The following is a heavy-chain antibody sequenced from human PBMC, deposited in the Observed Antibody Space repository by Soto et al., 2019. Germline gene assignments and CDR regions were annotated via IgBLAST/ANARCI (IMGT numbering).Heavy chain of an antibody. V-gene: IGHV3-43D*04. J-gene: IGHJ6*02. CDR2: ISWDGGST. CDR3: AKDWVRAAGTEGYGMDV. CDR1: GFTFDDYA. Sequence: LRLSCAASGFTFDDYAMHWVRQAPGKGLEWVSLISWDGGSTYYADSVKGRFTISRDNSKNSLYLQMNSLRAEDTALYYCAKDWVRAAGTEGYGMDVWGQGTTVTVS. D-gene: IGHD6-13*01.